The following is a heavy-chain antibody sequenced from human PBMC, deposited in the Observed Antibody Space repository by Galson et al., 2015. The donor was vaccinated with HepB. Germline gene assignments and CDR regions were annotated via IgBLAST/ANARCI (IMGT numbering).Heavy chain of an antibody. D-gene: IGHD3-22*01. V-gene: IGHV1-18*01. Sequence: SVKVSCKASGFNFKMHGFNWVRQASGQGLEWMGWISGYNAKTKYAEKFQDRVSMTTDTSTSTVYMELRSLRPDDTAVYFCAREGYDSSGYYPGYWGQGSLVTVSS. CDR1: GFNFKMHG. CDR3: AREGYDSSGYYPGY. J-gene: IGHJ4*02. CDR2: ISGYNAKT.